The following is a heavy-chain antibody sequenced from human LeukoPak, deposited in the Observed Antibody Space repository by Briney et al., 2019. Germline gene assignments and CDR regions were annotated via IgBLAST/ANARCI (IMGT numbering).Heavy chain of an antibody. V-gene: IGHV4-38-2*02. D-gene: IGHD3-22*01. Sequence: SETLSLTCTVSGYSISSGYYWGWIRPPPGKGLEWIGSIYHSGSTYYNPSLKSRVTISVDTSKNQFSLKLSPVTAADTAVYYCARDSGYYYDSIAKGSWFDPWGQGTLVTVSS. CDR3: ARDSGYYYDSIAKGSWFDP. CDR1: GYSISSGYY. J-gene: IGHJ5*02. CDR2: IYHSGST.